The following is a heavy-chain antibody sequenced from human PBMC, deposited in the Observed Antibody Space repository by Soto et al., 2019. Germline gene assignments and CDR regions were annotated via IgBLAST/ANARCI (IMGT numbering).Heavy chain of an antibody. Sequence: ETLSLSCTVSGGSVSSGSYYWSWIRQPPGKGLEWIGYIYYSGSTNYNPSLKSRVTISVDTSKNQFSLKLRSVTAADTAVYYCATDRYYYGSGSFYFDYWGQGTLVTVPS. J-gene: IGHJ4*02. CDR1: GGSVSSGSYY. CDR2: IYYSGST. V-gene: IGHV4-61*01. D-gene: IGHD3-10*01. CDR3: ATDRYYYGSGSFYFDY.